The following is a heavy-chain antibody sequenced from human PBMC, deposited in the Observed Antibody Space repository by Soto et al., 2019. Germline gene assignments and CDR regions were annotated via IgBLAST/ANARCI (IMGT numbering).Heavy chain of an antibody. D-gene: IGHD3-3*01. CDR2: MNPNSGNT. V-gene: IGHV1-8*01. CDR3: ARDLQKSPRSFWEGINF. CDR1: GYTFTSYD. J-gene: IGHJ4*03. Sequence: QVQLVQSGAEVKKPGASVKVSCKASGYTFTSYDINWVRQATGQGLEWMGWMNPNSGNTGYAQKFQGRFPMNRNPSIKTGFIELSTLRTEGTAVYYCARDLQKSPRSFWEGINFWGPGTLVTVSS.